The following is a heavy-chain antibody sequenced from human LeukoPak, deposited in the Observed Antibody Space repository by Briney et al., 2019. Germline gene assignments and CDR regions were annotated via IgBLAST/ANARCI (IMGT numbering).Heavy chain of an antibody. V-gene: IGHV3-48*01. CDR3: VKDYSGSGSIDY. D-gene: IGHD3-10*01. J-gene: IGHJ4*02. Sequence: GGSLRLSCVASGFTFSTYSMNWVRQAPGKGLEWVSYITSSSSAKYYADSVKGRFSISRDNSKNTLYLQMSSLSAEDTAVYHCVKDYSGSGSIDYWGQGTLVTVSS. CDR1: GFTFSTYS. CDR2: ITSSSSAK.